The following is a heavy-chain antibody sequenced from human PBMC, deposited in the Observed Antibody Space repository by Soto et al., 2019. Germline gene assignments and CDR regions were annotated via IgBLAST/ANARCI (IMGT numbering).Heavy chain of an antibody. V-gene: IGHV3-11*01. Sequence: GESLKSSCAASGFTFSDYYMSWMRQAPGKGLEWVSYISSSGSTIYYADSVKGRFTVSRDNAKNSLYLQMNSLRAEDTAVYYCARDLLEMATPNYWGQGTLVTVSS. CDR1: GFTFSDYY. J-gene: IGHJ4*02. D-gene: IGHD5-12*01. CDR3: ARDLLEMATPNY. CDR2: ISSSGSTI.